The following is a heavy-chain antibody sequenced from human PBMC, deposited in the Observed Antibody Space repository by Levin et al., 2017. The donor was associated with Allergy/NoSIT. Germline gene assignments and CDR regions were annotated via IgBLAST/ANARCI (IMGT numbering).Heavy chain of an antibody. D-gene: IGHD6-13*01. J-gene: IGHJ4*02. V-gene: IGHV4-59*01. Sequence: SQTLSLTCTVSGGSITYYYWSWIRQSPGKGLEWIGFIYYTGTTTYNPSLKSRVTIPLDSSKNQISLNLSSVTAADTAVYYCARGGGMVGGAAAGFWGQGTLVTVSS. CDR2: IYYTGTT. CDR1: GGSITYYY. CDR3: ARGGGMVGGAAAGF.